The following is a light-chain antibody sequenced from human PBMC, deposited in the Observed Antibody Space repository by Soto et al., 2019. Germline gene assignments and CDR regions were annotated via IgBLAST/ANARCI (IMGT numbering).Light chain of an antibody. V-gene: IGKV1-39*01. J-gene: IGKJ4*01. CDR1: QSISSY. Sequence: DMPMTQSPSSLSASVGDRVTITCRASQSISSYLNWYQQKPGTAPKLLIFAASSLQSGVPSRFSGSGSGTDFTLTISSLQPEDFATYYCQQSYRTPLTFGGGTKVEIK. CDR3: QQSYRTPLT. CDR2: AAS.